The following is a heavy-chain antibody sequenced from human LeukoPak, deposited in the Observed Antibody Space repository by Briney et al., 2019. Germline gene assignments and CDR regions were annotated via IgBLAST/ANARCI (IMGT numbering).Heavy chain of an antibody. D-gene: IGHD3-10*01. J-gene: IGHJ4*02. Sequence: GGSLRLSCAASGFTFSSYAMHWVRQAPGKGLEWVAVISYDGSNKYYADSVKGRFTISRDNSKNTLYLQMNSLRAEDTAVYYCARISLWSGEFAFDYWGQGTLVTVSS. CDR1: GFTFSSYA. CDR2: ISYDGSNK. V-gene: IGHV3-30-3*01. CDR3: ARISLWSGEFAFDY.